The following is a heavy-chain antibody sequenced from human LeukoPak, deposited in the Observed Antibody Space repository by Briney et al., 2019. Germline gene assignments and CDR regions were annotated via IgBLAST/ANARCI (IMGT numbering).Heavy chain of an antibody. D-gene: IGHD2-15*01. CDR3: ARGQYSPDY. CDR2: IWYDGSNK. J-gene: IGHJ4*02. V-gene: IGHV3-33*01. CDR1: GFTFSSYG. Sequence: GRSLRLSCAASGFTFSSYGMHWVRQAPGKGLEWVAVIWYDGSNKYYTDSVKGRFTISRDDSKNTLYLQMNSLRAEDTAVYYCARGQYSPDYWGQGTLVTVSS.